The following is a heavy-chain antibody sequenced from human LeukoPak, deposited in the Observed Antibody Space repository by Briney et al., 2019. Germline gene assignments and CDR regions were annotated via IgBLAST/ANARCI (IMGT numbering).Heavy chain of an antibody. J-gene: IGHJ6*02. CDR1: GYTFTSYG. Sequence: ASVTVSSKASGYTFTSYGISWVRQAPGQGLEGMGWISAYNDNTNYPQTLQGRVTMTTDTSTSTAYMELRSLRSDDTAVYYCARYSSSWYNRAMDVWGQGTTVTVSS. V-gene: IGHV1-18*01. CDR2: ISAYNDNT. CDR3: ARYSSSWYNRAMDV. D-gene: IGHD6-13*01.